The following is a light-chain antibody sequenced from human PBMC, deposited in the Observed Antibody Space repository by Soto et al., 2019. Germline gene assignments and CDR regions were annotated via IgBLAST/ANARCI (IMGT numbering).Light chain of an antibody. CDR1: QSISHY. CDR3: QQCKSDST. J-gene: IGKJ2*01. Sequence: DIQMTQSPSSLSASVGDRVIITCRASQSISHYLAWYQQRPGKAPKLLIYDASTLEGGIPSRFIGSGSGTKFSLIISSLQPDDFATYYCQQCKSDSTFGQGTKLGIK. CDR2: DAS. V-gene: IGKV1-5*01.